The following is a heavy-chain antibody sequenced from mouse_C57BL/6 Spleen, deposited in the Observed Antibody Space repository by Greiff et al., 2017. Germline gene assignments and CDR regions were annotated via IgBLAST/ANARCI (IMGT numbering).Heavy chain of an antibody. CDR2: SNYDGSST. V-gene: IGHV5-16*01. D-gene: IGHD1-1*01. CDR3: AKDGGSSGSYFDY. J-gene: IGHJ2*01. Sequence: EVQLVESEGGLVQPGSSMKLSCTASGFTFSDYYMAWVRQVPEKGLEWVATSNYDGSSTYYLDYLKSRFIISRDNAKNILYLQMSSLKSEDTATYYCAKDGGSSGSYFDYWGQGTTLTVSS. CDR1: GFTFSDYY.